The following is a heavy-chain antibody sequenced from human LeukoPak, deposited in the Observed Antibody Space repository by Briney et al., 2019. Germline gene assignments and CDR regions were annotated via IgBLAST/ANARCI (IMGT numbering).Heavy chain of an antibody. CDR2: ISGSGGST. J-gene: IGHJ4*02. Sequence: QSGGSLRLSCAASGFTFSSYGMSWVRQAPGKGLEWVSAISGSGGSTYHVDSVKGRFTISRDNSKNTLYLQMNSLRAEDTAVYYCAKARGSSYFDYWGQGTLVTVSS. CDR1: GFTFSSYG. V-gene: IGHV3-23*01. D-gene: IGHD1-26*01. CDR3: AKARGSSYFDY.